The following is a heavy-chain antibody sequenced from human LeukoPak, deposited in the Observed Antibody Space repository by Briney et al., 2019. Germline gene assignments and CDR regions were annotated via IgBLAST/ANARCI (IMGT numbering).Heavy chain of an antibody. CDR1: GGSISSSNW. D-gene: IGHD6-19*01. CDR3: ARVNSAVAGTGAFDI. J-gene: IGHJ3*02. Sequence: PSETLSLTCAVSGGSISSSNWWSWVRQPPGKGLEWIGEIYHSGSTNYNPSLKSRVSISVDKSKNQFSLKLSSVTAADTAMYYCARVNSAVAGTGAFDIWGQGTMVTVSS. V-gene: IGHV4-4*02. CDR2: IYHSGST.